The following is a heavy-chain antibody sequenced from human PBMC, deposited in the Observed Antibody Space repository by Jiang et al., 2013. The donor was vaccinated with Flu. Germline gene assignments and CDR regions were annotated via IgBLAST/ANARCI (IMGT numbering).Heavy chain of an antibody. D-gene: IGHD3-22*01. J-gene: IGHJ4*02. CDR2: ISGSGGST. CDR1: GFTFSSYA. Sequence: RLSCAASGFTFSSYAMSWVRQAPGKGLEWVSAISGSGGSTYYADSVKGRFTISRDNSKNTLYLQMNSLRAEDTAVYYCAKGEGITMIVVVTPVFDYWGQGTLVTVSS. CDR3: AKGEGITMIVVVTPVFDY. V-gene: IGHV3-23*01.